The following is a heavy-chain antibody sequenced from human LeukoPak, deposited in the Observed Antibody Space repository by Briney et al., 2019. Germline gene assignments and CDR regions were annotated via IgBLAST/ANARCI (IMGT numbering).Heavy chain of an antibody. CDR3: ARFYGVGGYYFDY. D-gene: IGHD4-17*01. V-gene: IGHV1-8*01. J-gene: IGHJ4*02. CDR2: MNPNSGNT. Sequence: GASVKVSCKASGYTFTSYDIHWVRQATGQGLEWMGWMNPNSGNTGYAQKFQGRVTMTRDMSTSTVYMELSSLRSEDTAVYYCARFYGVGGYYFDYWGQGTLVTVSS. CDR1: GYTFTSYD.